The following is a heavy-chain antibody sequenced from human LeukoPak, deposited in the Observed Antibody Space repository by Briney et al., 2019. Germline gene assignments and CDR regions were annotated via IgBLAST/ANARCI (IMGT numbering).Heavy chain of an antibody. V-gene: IGHV4-39*01. CDR3: ARHFDHPTAYFDS. D-gene: IGHD1-14*01. CDR1: GGSISSGDDY. CDR2: IYSGSMT. J-gene: IGHJ4*02. Sequence: PPETLSLTCTVPGGSISSGDDYWGWIRQPPGKGLEWIASIYSGSMTCYNPSLESRLTISADTSRNHFSVRLTSVTAADTALYFCARHFDHPTAYFDSWGQGSLVSVSS.